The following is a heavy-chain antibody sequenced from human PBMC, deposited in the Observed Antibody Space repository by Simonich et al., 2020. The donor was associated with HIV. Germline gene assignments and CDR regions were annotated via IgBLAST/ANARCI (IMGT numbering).Heavy chain of an antibody. V-gene: IGHV4-59*12. CDR3: ARGRPPGFSNGWYHFDF. CDR1: GGSISSDY. Sequence: QVQLQESGPGLVKPSETLSLRCTVSGGSISSDYWSWIRQPPGKGLEWIGDINYSGGTNNNPSLKSRVTFSVDTSKNQVSLKLSSGTAADTAIFYCARGRPPGFSNGWYHFDFWGQGTLVTVSP. CDR2: INYSGGT. J-gene: IGHJ4*02. D-gene: IGHD6-19*01.